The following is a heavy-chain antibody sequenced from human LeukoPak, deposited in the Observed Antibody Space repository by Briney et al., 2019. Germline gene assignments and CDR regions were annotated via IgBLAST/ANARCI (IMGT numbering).Heavy chain of an antibody. CDR3: ATVLRRVITFGYNWFDP. D-gene: IGHD3-16*01. Sequence: GASVKVSCKASGYSFTGYYMHWVRQAPGQGLEWMAWINPYSGDTVYAQKFQGRVTMTRDTSISTAYMELRSLRSEDTAVYCCATVLRRVITFGYNWFDPWGQGTLVTVSS. CDR2: INPYSGDT. V-gene: IGHV1-2*02. CDR1: GYSFTGYY. J-gene: IGHJ5*02.